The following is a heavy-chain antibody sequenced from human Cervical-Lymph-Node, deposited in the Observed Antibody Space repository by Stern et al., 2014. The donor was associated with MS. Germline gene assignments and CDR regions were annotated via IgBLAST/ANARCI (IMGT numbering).Heavy chain of an antibody. J-gene: IGHJ4*02. D-gene: IGHD2/OR15-2a*01. CDR1: GDSISGDNW. CDR3: ARGGLYDF. V-gene: IGHV4-4*02. Sequence: QLQLKESGPGLVKPSGTLSLTCAVSGDSISGDNWWNWVRQPPGKGLEWIGEIYHTGSTNYNRSLKNRVTISVNKSENQFSLKLSSVTAADTAVYYCARGGLYDFWGQGALVTVSS. CDR2: IYHTGST.